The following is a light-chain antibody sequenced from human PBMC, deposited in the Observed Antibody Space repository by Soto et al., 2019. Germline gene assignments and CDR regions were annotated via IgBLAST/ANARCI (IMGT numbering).Light chain of an antibody. CDR1: QSISSW. J-gene: IGKJ1*01. Sequence: DIQMTRSPSTLSASVGDRVTITCRASQSISSWLAWYQQKPGKAPKLLIYDASSLESGVPSRFSGSGSGTEFTLTISSLQPDDFATYYCQHHASDLTWTFGPGTKVEI. CDR2: DAS. V-gene: IGKV1-5*01. CDR3: QHHASDLTWT.